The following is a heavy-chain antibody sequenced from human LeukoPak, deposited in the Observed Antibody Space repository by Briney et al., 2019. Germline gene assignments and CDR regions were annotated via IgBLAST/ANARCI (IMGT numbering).Heavy chain of an antibody. V-gene: IGHV3-7*03. Sequence: GGSLRLSCAASGFTFSSYWMSWVRQAPGKGLEWVANIKQDGSEKYYVDSVKGRFTISRDNAKNSLYLQMNSLRAEDTAVYYCARAGKNEVVAAEVIYYYGMDVWGQGTTVTVSS. D-gene: IGHD2-15*01. CDR2: IKQDGSEK. CDR1: GFTFSSYW. CDR3: ARAGKNEVVAAEVIYYYGMDV. J-gene: IGHJ6*02.